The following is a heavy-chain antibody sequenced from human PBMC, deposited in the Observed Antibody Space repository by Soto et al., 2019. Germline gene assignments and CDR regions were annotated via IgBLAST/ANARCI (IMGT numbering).Heavy chain of an antibody. J-gene: IGHJ5*02. CDR2: ISTSGNT. CDR3: ARGGGVPALGDP. V-gene: IGHV4-4*07. D-gene: IGHD3-16*01. CDR1: GVSMRNSY. Sequence: SETMSLTCSVSGVSMRNSYWTWIRQSAGKGLEWIGRISTSGNTNYNPSLNSRLTMSVDTSKNQVSLKLTSVTAADTAVYYCARGGGVPALGDPWGQGTLVTVS.